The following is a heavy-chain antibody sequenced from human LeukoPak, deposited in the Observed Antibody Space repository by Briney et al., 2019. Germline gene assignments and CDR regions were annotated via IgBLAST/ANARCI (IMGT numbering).Heavy chain of an antibody. CDR2: IKQDGSEK. CDR1: GFTFGSYW. Sequence: GGSLRLSCAASGFTFGSYWMSWVRQAPGKGLELVANIKQDGSEKYYVDSVKGRFTISRDNAKNSLYLQMNSLRAEDTAVYYCARNQRRLDYWGQGTLVTVSS. CDR3: ARNQRRLDY. D-gene: IGHD1-14*01. V-gene: IGHV3-7*01. J-gene: IGHJ4*02.